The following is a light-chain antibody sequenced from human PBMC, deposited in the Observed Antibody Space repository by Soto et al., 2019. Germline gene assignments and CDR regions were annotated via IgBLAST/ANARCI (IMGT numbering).Light chain of an antibody. J-gene: IGKJ1*01. CDR3: QQSYSTTWT. CDR2: AAS. CDR1: RSISSY. Sequence: DIQMTQSPSSLSASVGDRVTMTCRASRSISSYLNWYQQKPGKAPKLLIYAASSLQSGVPSRFSGSGSGTDFTLTISSLQPEDFATYSCQQSYSTTWTFGQGTKVDI. V-gene: IGKV1-39*01.